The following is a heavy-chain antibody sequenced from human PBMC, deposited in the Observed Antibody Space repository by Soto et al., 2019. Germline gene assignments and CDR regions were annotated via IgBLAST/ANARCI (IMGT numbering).Heavy chain of an antibody. J-gene: IGHJ4*02. V-gene: IGHV4-59*01. D-gene: IGHD3-10*01. Sequence: SETLSLTCTVSGDSISSNYWSWIRQPPGKGLEYIGYIYSSGSTNYNPSLKSRVTISLDTSKNQFSLKLSSVTAADTAVYYCAKLSPSFGTTIDHWGQGTLVTVSS. CDR2: IYSSGST. CDR1: GDSISSNY. CDR3: AKLSPSFGTTIDH.